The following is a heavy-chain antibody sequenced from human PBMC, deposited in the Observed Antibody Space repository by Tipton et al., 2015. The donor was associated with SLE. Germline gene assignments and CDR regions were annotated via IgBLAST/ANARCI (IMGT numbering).Heavy chain of an antibody. CDR2: FSYSGST. V-gene: IGHV4-59*11. D-gene: IGHD5-24*01. CDR1: GGSFSGHY. Sequence: TLSLTCAVYGGSFSGHYWNWIRQPPGKGLEWIGYFSYSGSTHYNPSLRSRVTISLNTSKNQFSLKLSSVPAADTAVFYCARGNLQDSLVDWYFDLWGRGTLVTVSS. J-gene: IGHJ2*01. CDR3: ARGNLQDSLVDWYFDL.